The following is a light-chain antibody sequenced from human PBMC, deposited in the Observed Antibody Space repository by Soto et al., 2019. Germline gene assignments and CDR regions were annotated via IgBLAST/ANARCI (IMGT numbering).Light chain of an antibody. CDR1: QSITNY. CDR3: QQSNSSPPT. J-gene: IGKJ4*01. Sequence: DIQMTQSPSPLSASVGDRVTITCRASQSITNYLNWYQHKPGQAPNLLIYAASTLQAGVPSRFRGSGSGTDFTLTISSLQPEDFATYFCQQSNSSPPTFGGGTKVDIK. CDR2: AAS. V-gene: IGKV1-39*01.